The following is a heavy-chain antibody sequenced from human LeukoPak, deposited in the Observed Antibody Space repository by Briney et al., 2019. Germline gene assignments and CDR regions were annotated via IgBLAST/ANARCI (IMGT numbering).Heavy chain of an antibody. CDR1: GGSISSGGYS. CDR2: IYHSGST. CDR3: ARGPPRFGVVIRGPSHFDY. D-gene: IGHD3-3*01. Sequence: SETLSLTCAVSGGSISSGGYSWSWIRQPPGKGLEWIGYIYHSGSTYYNPSLKSRVTISVDTSKNQFSLKLSSVTAADTAVYYCARGPPRFGVVIRGPSHFDYWGQGTLVTVSS. V-gene: IGHV4-30-2*01. J-gene: IGHJ4*02.